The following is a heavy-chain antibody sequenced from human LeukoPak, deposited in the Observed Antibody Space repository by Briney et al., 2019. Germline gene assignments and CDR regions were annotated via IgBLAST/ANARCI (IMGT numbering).Heavy chain of an antibody. J-gene: IGHJ4*02. CDR3: ARGGEDIVVVPAAIGSDY. CDR1: GGSLSGYY. D-gene: IGHD2-2*02. CDR2: INHSGST. V-gene: IGHV4-34*01. Sequence: SETLSLTCAVYGGSLSGYYWSWIRQPPGKGLEWIGEINHSGSTNYNPSLKSRVTISVDTSKNQFSLKLSSVTAADTAVYYCARGGEDIVVVPAAIGSDYWGQGTLVTVSS.